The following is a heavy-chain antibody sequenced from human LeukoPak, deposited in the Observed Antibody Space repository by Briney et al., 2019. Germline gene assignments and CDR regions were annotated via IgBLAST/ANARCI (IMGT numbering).Heavy chain of an antibody. CDR2: ISYDGSNK. Sequence: GGSLSLSCAASGFTFSSYAMHWVRQAPGKGLEWVAVISYDGSNKYYADSVKGRFTISRDNSKNTLYLQMNSLRAEDTAVYYCAREGYDSSGYYGYWGQGTLVTVSS. D-gene: IGHD3-22*01. CDR3: AREGYDSSGYYGY. V-gene: IGHV3-30-3*01. CDR1: GFTFSSYA. J-gene: IGHJ4*02.